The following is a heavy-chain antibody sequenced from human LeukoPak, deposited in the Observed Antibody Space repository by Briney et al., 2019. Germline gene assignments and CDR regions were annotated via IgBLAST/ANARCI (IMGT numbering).Heavy chain of an antibody. V-gene: IGHV4-61*02. CDR1: GDSIGSTTTYY. CDR2: IYTSGST. Sequence: ASETLSLTCTVSGDSIGSTTTYYWGWIRQPAGKGLEWIGRIYTSGSTNYNPSLKSRVTISVDTSKNQFSLKLSSVTAADTAVYCCARDGTPSGWYLIDYWGQGTLVTVSS. CDR3: ARDGTPSGWYLIDY. D-gene: IGHD6-19*01. J-gene: IGHJ4*02.